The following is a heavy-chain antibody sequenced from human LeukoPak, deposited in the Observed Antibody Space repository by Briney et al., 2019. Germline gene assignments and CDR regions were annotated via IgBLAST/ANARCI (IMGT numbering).Heavy chain of an antibody. Sequence: SETLSLTCTVSGGSISGYYWSWIRQPPGKGLDWIGYIYYSGSTNYNPSLKNRVTISVDRSKNQFSLNVSSVTAADTAVYYCARHEGAGGHVNWGQGTLVTVSS. J-gene: IGHJ4*02. D-gene: IGHD6-13*01. CDR3: ARHEGAGGHVN. V-gene: IGHV4-59*08. CDR2: IYYSGST. CDR1: GGSISGYY.